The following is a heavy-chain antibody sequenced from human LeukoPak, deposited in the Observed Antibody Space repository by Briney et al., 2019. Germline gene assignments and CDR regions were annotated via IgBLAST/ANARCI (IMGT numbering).Heavy chain of an antibody. D-gene: IGHD5-18*01. J-gene: IGHJ5*02. CDR1: GGSISSSSYY. CDR3: ARDRVDTAMVINWFDP. CDR2: IYYSGST. Sequence: SETLSLTCTVSGGSISSSSYYWGWIRQPPGKGLEWIGSIYYSGSTYYNLSLKSRVTMSVDTSKNQFSLKLSSVTAADTAVYYCARDRVDTAMVINWFDPWGQGTLVTVSS. V-gene: IGHV4-39*07.